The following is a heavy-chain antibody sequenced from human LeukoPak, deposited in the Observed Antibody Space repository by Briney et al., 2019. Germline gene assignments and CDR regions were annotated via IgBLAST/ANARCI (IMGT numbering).Heavy chain of an antibody. CDR1: GFTFSSYA. V-gene: IGHV3-64D*06. CDR3: VKATRYSSSCYFDS. J-gene: IGHJ4*02. D-gene: IGHD6-13*01. Sequence: PGGSLRLSCSASGFTFSSYAMHWVRQAPGKGLEYVSAISSNGGSTYYADSVKGRFTFSRNNSKNTLYLQMSSLRAEDTAVYYCVKATRYSSSCYFDSWGQGTLVTVSS. CDR2: ISSNGGST.